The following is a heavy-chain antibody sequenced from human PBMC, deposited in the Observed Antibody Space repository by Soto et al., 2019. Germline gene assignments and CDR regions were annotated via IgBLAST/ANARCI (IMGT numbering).Heavy chain of an antibody. J-gene: IGHJ4*02. Sequence: GGSLRLSCTVSGFTFSSNAMSWVRQAPGKGLEYVSSISGSGGNTYYADSVKGRFTISRDNSKNTLYLQMNSLRAEDTAVYYCAKLTADYWGQGTLVTVSS. V-gene: IGHV3-23*01. CDR3: AKLTADY. CDR2: ISGSGGNT. CDR1: GFTFSSNA.